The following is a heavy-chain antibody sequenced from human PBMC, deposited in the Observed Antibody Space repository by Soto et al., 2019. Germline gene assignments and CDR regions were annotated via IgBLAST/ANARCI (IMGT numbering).Heavy chain of an antibody. D-gene: IGHD2-21*02. CDR1: GGSISSSNW. Sequence: SETLSLTCAVSGGSISSSNWWSWVRQHPGKGLEWIGEICHSGSTNYNPSLKSRVSISVEKTKNKISLKLSYVTAGDTAVYYRARLCCGGDCDQWLDPLGQGTLVTVSS. J-gene: IGHJ5*02. CDR3: ARLCCGGDCDQWLDP. CDR2: ICHSGST. V-gene: IGHV4-4*02.